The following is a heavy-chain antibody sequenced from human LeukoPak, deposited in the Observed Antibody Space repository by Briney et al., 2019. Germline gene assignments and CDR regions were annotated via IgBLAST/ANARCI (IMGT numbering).Heavy chain of an antibody. J-gene: IGHJ4*02. D-gene: IGHD6-6*01. Sequence: ASVKVSCKASGYTFTSDYMHWVRQAPGQGLEWMGIINPSGGSTSYAQKFQGRVTMTRDTSTSTVYMELSSLRSEDTAVYYCARAEQLAEFDYWGQGTLVTVSS. CDR3: ARAEQLAEFDY. V-gene: IGHV1-46*01. CDR1: GYTFTSDY. CDR2: INPSGGST.